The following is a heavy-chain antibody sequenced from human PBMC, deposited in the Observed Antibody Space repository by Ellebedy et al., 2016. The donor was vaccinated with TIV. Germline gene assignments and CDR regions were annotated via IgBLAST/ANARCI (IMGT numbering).Heavy chain of an antibody. V-gene: IGHV3-21*01. Sequence: GGSLRLXXAASGFTFSSYSMNWVRQAPGKGLEWVSSISSSSSYIYYADSVKGRFTISRDNAKNSLYLQMNSLRAEDTAVYYCARGPGMGSTSKLVWGQGTLVTVSS. J-gene: IGHJ4*02. CDR1: GFTFSSYS. CDR2: ISSSSSYI. D-gene: IGHD2-2*01. CDR3: ARGPGMGSTSKLV.